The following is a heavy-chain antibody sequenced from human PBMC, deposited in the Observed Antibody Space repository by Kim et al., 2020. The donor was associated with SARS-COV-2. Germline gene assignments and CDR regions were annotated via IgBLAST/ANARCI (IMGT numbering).Heavy chain of an antibody. CDR1: GGSFSGYY. CDR2: INHSGST. J-gene: IGHJ4*02. CDR3: ASLIAAAESSGWYGNDY. D-gene: IGHD6-19*01. V-gene: IGHV4-34*01. Sequence: ETLSLTCAVYGGSFSGYYWSWIRQPPGKGLEWIGEINHSGSTNYNPSLKSRVTISVDTSKNQFSLKLSSVTAADTAVYYCASLIAAAESSGWYGNDYWGQGTLVTVSS.